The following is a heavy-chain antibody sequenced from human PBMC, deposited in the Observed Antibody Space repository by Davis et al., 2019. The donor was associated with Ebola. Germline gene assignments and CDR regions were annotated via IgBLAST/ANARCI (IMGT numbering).Heavy chain of an antibody. J-gene: IGHJ6*02. Sequence: GGSLRLSCAASGFTFSSYGMHWVRQAPGKGLEWVSSISSSSSYIYYADPVKGRFPISRDNAKNSLYLQMNSLRAEDTAVYYCAGSRYSIAAAGTKGYYYYYGMDVWGQGTTVTVSS. V-gene: IGHV3-21*01. CDR3: AGSRYSIAAAGTKGYYYYYGMDV. D-gene: IGHD6-13*01. CDR2: ISSSSSYI. CDR1: GFTFSSYG.